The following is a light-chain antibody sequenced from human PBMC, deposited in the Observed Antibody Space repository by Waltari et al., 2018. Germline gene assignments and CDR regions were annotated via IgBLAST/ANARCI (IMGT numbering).Light chain of an antibody. CDR1: QSINSY. CDR3: QQYNKWPLT. V-gene: IGKV3-15*01. J-gene: IGKJ3*01. CDR2: GAS. Sequence: EVVMTQSPATVSVSPGERATLSCRASQSINSYLAWYQQKPGQAPRLLIYGASTRAPGIPARFSCSGSGTDFTLTISSLQSEDFAIYYCQQYNKWPLTFGPGTKVHF.